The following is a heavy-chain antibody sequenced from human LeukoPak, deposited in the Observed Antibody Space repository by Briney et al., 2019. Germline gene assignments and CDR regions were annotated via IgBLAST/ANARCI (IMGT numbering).Heavy chain of an antibody. J-gene: IGHJ4*02. CDR2: IWYDGSDK. D-gene: IGHD1-1*01. CDR1: GFTFSNYG. Sequence: GGSLRLSCAASGFTFSNYGMHWVRQAPGKGLEWVAVIWYDGSDKYHADSVKGRFTISRDNSKNTLYLQVNSLRVEDTAVYYCARATRAGTTNLDYWGQGTLVTVSS. CDR3: ARATRAGTTNLDY. V-gene: IGHV3-33*01.